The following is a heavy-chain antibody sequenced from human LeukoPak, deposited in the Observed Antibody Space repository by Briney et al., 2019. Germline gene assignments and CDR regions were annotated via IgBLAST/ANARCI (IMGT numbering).Heavy chain of an antibody. CDR2: ISWDGGST. Sequence: PGGSLRLSSAASGFTFDDYTMHWVRQAPGKGLEWVSLISWDGGSTYYADSVKGPFTISRDNSKNSLYLQMNSLRTEDTALYYCAKVSSPKTYYYDSSGYSGDYWGQGPLVTVSS. CDR3: AKVSSPKTYYYDSSGYSGDY. D-gene: IGHD3-22*01. J-gene: IGHJ4*02. CDR1: GFTFDDYT. V-gene: IGHV3-43*01.